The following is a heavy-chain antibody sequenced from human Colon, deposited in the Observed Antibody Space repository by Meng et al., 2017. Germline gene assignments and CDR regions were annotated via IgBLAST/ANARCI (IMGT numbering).Heavy chain of an antibody. D-gene: IGHD5-24*01. Sequence: GESLKISCEASGFSFSAYWMTWVRQAQGKGLEWVATIKEDGTETHYVDSVKGRFTISRGNAENSLYPQMSSLRAEDTGVYYCARGQVWLPYWGQGTLVTVSS. CDR2: IKEDGTET. J-gene: IGHJ4*02. CDR1: GFSFSAYW. CDR3: ARGQVWLPY. V-gene: IGHV3-7*01.